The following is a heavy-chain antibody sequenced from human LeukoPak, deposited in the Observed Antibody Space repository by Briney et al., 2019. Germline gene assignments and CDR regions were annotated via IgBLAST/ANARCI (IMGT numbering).Heavy chain of an antibody. V-gene: IGHV3-7*01. Sequence: GGSLRLSPVPSGVTLGSSYMSSGPQAPEKGLESGANIKQDVNETYYVDSVKGRFTISRENVKRSLYLQMNSLRAEDTAVYYCARDLRGSEYSYFASWGEGTLVTVSS. D-gene: IGHD1-26*01. CDR1: GVTLGSSY. J-gene: IGHJ4*02. CDR2: IKQDVNET. CDR3: ARDLRGSEYSYFAS.